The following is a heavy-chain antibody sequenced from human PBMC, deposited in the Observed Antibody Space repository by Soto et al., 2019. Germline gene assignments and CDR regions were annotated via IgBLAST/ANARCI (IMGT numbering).Heavy chain of an antibody. CDR1: GCTFSSDA. CDR2: IIPIFGTA. Sequence: SAVNVSVKASGCTFSSDAISWVRQAPGQGLECIGGIIPIFGTANYAQKFQGRVTITAAESTSTAYMELSSLRSEDRAVCDCARGILPGRSYGLPLDYWRQG. V-gene: IGHV1-69*13. D-gene: IGHD1-26*01. CDR3: ARGILPGRSYGLPLDY. J-gene: IGHJ4*02.